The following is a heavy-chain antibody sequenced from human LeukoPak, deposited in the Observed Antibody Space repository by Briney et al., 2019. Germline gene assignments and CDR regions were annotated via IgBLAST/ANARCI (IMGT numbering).Heavy chain of an antibody. V-gene: IGHV3-11*01. J-gene: IGHJ4*02. CDR3: AREYYYDSSGYYRKPYFDY. CDR2: ISSSGSTI. Sequence: GGSLRLSCAASGFTFSDYYMSWIRQAPGKGLEWVSYISSSGSTIYYADSVKGRFTISRDNAKNSLYLQMNSLRAEDTAVYYCAREYYYDSSGYYRKPYFDYWGQGTLVTVSS. D-gene: IGHD3-22*01. CDR1: GFTFSDYY.